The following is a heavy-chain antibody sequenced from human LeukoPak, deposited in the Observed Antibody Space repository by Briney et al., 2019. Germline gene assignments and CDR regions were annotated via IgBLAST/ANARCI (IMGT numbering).Heavy chain of an antibody. CDR1: GFTFSSYS. D-gene: IGHD2-2*01. CDR2: VSSSSSYI. V-gene: IGHV3-21*01. Sequence: GGSLRLSCAASGFTFSSYSMNWVRQAPGKGLEWVSSVSSSSSYIYYADSVKGRFTISRDNAKNSLYLQMNSLRAEDTAVYYCARSIVVVPAAAMNWFDPWGQGTLVTVSS. CDR3: ARSIVVVPAAAMNWFDP. J-gene: IGHJ5*02.